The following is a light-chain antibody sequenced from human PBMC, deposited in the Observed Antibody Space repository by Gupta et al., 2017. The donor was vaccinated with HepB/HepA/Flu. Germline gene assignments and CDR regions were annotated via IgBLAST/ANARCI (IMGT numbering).Light chain of an antibody. CDR3: QQANKFPYT. CDR2: SAF. V-gene: IGKV1-12*02. J-gene: IGKJ3*01. Sequence: DVQMTPSPSSVSASGGDTVTITCRASEGVSGWLAWYQQKPGKAPKLLISSAFTLQSGVPSRFSGTGSGTDFALTITNLQPDDYATYYCQQANKFPYTFGPGTTVDVK. CDR1: EGVSGW.